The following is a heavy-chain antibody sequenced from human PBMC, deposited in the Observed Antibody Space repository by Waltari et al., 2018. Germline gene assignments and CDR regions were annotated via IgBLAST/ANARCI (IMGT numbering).Heavy chain of an antibody. CDR3: AREPGEFLPIDF. J-gene: IGHJ4*02. Sequence: EVQLVESGGGLFQPGGSLRLSCAASGFTVSTNYMSWVRQAPVKGLDWGLVMYSGGNTYSADTVKGRFTISRDNSKNTLYLQMNSLRAEDTAVYYCAREPGEFLPIDFWGQGTLVTVSS. CDR2: MYSGGNT. V-gene: IGHV3-53*01. CDR1: GFTVSTNY. D-gene: IGHD7-27*01.